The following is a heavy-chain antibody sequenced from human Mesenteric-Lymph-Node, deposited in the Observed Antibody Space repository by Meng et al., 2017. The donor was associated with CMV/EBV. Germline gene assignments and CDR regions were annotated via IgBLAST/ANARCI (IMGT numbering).Heavy chain of an antibody. J-gene: IGHJ4*02. CDR2: INHSGST. CDR3: ARHQRWLKSEGGFNY. V-gene: IGHV4-34*01. CDR1: GGSFSGYY. Sequence: QVHLQPWGAGLLKPSETLSLPCAVFGGSFSGYYWGWIRQPPGKGLEWIGEINHSGSTNYNPSLKSRVTISVDTSKNQFSLKLSSVTAADTAVYYCARHQRWLKSEGGFNYWGQGTLVTVSS. D-gene: IGHD4-23*01.